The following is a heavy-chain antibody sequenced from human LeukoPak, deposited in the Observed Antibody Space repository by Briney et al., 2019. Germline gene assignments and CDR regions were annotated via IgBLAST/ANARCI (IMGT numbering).Heavy chain of an antibody. CDR1: GGSFSGYY. CDR3: ARCDARTVATITLRYYFDGLDV. V-gene: IGHV4-34*01. Sequence: SETLSLSCAVYGGSFSGYYWSWIRQPPGKGLEWIGEINHWGTTSHNPSLKSRVTISVDTSKNQFSLKLSSVTAADTAIYYCARCDARTVATITLRYYFDGLDVWGQGTTVTVSS. J-gene: IGHJ6*02. D-gene: IGHD5-12*01. CDR2: INHWGTT.